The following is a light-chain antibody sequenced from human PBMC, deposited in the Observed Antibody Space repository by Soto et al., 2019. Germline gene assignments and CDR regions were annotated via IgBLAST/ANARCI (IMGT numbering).Light chain of an antibody. CDR1: SSNIGNKT. CDR3: AAWDDSLNGCV. CDR2: SNN. J-gene: IGLJ1*01. Sequence: QSVLTQPPSEFGTPGQRVTISCSGSSSNIGNKTVNWYQQLPGTAPKLLIFSNNQRPSVVPDRFSGSKSGTSASLAISGPQSEDEAEYYCAAWDDSLNGCVFGTGTKLTVL. V-gene: IGLV1-44*01.